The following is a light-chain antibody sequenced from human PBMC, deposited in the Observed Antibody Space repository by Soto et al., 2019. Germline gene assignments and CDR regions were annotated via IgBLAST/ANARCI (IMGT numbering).Light chain of an antibody. J-gene: IGKJ3*01. CDR2: AAS. Sequence: DIQMTQSPTSLSAAEGDRVTITCRASQDIRNFVAWYQQKPGKAPKLLIYAASTLQSGVPSRFSGSGSGTDFTLTTNSLQPEDVATYSCQKYSSVPVFGPGTKVEIK. CDR1: QDIRNF. CDR3: QKYSSVPV. V-gene: IGKV1-27*01.